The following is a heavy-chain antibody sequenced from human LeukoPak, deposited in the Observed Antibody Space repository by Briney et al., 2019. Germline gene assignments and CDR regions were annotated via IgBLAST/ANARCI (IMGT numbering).Heavy chain of an antibody. Sequence: PSETLSLTCTVSGGSISSSSYYWGWIRQPSGKGLEWIGSIYYSGSTYYNPSLKSRVTISVDTSNNQFSLKLSSVTAADTAVYYCARYYDFWSGSSPYAFDIWGQGTMVTVSS. J-gene: IGHJ3*02. CDR2: IYYSGST. D-gene: IGHD3-3*01. CDR1: GGSISSSSYY. V-gene: IGHV4-39*01. CDR3: ARYYDFWSGSSPYAFDI.